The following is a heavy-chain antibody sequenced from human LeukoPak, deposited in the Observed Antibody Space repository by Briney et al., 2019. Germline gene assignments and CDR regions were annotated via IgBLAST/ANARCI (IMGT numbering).Heavy chain of an antibody. CDR3: AREDYYDSSGYSLFDY. D-gene: IGHD3-22*01. J-gene: IGHJ4*02. Sequence: SVKVSCKASRGTFSSYAISWVRQAPGQGLEGMGGVIPIFCTANYAQKFQGRVTIITDESTSTAYMELSSLRSEDTAVYYCAREDYYDSSGYSLFDYWGQGTLVTVSS. CDR2: VIPIFCTA. CDR1: RGTFSSYA. V-gene: IGHV1-69*05.